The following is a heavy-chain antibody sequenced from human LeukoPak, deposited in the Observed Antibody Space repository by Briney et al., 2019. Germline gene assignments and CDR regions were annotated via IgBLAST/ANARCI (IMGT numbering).Heavy chain of an antibody. D-gene: IGHD1-7*01. Sequence: PSETLSLTCAVYGGPFSGYYWSWIRQPPGKGLEWIGEINHSGSTNYNPSLKSRLTISVDTSKNQFSLKLSSVTAADTAVYYCARAATGTIDYWGQGTLVTVSS. CDR1: GGPFSGYY. CDR2: INHSGST. V-gene: IGHV4-34*01. CDR3: ARAATGTIDY. J-gene: IGHJ4*02.